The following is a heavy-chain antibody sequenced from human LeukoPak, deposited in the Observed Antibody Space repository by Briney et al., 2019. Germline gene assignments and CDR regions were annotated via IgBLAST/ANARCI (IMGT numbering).Heavy chain of an antibody. CDR1: GGTFSSYA. Sequence: GASVKVSCKASGGTFSSYAISWVRQAPGQGLEWMGRIIPIFGTANYAQKFQGRVTITTDESTSTAYLELSSLRSADTAVYYCARGSVRDILTGYYFDYWGQGTLVTVSS. D-gene: IGHD3-9*01. CDR3: ARGSVRDILTGYYFDY. J-gene: IGHJ4*02. V-gene: IGHV1-69*05. CDR2: IIPIFGTA.